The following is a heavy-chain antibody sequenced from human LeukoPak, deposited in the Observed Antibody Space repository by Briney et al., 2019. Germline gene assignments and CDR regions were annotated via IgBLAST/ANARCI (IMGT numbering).Heavy chain of an antibody. Sequence: PSETPSLTCTVSGGSISSYYWSWIRQPPGKGLEWIGYIYYSGSTNYNPSLKSRVTISVDTSKNQFSLKLSSVTAADTAVYYCARVAYGDYVVGWGQGTLVTVSS. J-gene: IGHJ4*02. CDR2: IYYSGST. CDR3: ARVAYGDYVVG. CDR1: GGSISSYY. D-gene: IGHD4-17*01. V-gene: IGHV4-59*01.